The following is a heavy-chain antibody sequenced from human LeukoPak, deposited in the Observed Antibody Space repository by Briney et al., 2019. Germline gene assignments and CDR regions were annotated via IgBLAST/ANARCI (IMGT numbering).Heavy chain of an antibody. CDR1: VFTVSSNY. D-gene: IGHD4-17*01. Sequence: GRSLRLSCAASVFTVSSNYMSCVRHAPAKGLEWGSLIYSDGGTYYADSAKGRFTISRDNSKNTLYLQMNRLRAEETAVYFCARGPQNPTVTTALDCWGQGTLVTVSS. V-gene: IGHV3-66*01. J-gene: IGHJ4*02. CDR3: ARGPQNPTVTTALDC. CDR2: IYSDGGT.